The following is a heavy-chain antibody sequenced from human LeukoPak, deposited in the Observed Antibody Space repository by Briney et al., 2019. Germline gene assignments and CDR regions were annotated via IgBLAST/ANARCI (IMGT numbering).Heavy chain of an antibody. D-gene: IGHD5-12*01. CDR1: GGSISSYY. J-gene: IGHJ4*02. CDR3: ERGWLRHFDY. Sequence: PSETLSLTCTVSGGSISSYYWSWIRQPPGKGLEWIGYIYYSGSTNYNPSLKSRVTISVDTSKNQFSLKLSSVTAAATAVYYCERGWLRHFDYWGQGTLVTVSS. V-gene: IGHV4-59*08. CDR2: IYYSGST.